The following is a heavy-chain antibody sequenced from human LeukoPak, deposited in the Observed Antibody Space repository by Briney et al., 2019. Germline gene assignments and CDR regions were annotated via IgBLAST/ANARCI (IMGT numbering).Heavy chain of an antibody. CDR1: GGTFSSYA. CDR2: IIPIFGTA. Sequence: ASVKVSCKASGGTFSSYAISWVRQAPGQGLEWMGGIIPIFGTANYAQKFQGRVTITTDESTSTAYMELSSLRSEDTAVYYCAAPRADIVVVVANEYFQHWGPGTLVTVSS. V-gene: IGHV1-69*05. D-gene: IGHD2-15*01. J-gene: IGHJ1*01. CDR3: AAPRADIVVVVANEYFQH.